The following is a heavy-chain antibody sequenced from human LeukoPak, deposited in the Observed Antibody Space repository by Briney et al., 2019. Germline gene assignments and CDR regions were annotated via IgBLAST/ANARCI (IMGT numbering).Heavy chain of an antibody. Sequence: GGSLRLSCAASGFTFSSYGIHWVRQAPGKGLEWVAVISSDGSEKYYAESVKGRFTISRDNSKNTVFLQMNSLRAEDTAVFYCAKNLMIRGPPGEWGQGTLVTVSS. CDR3: AKNLMIRGPPGE. V-gene: IGHV3-30*18. D-gene: IGHD3-10*01. CDR1: GFTFSSYG. CDR2: ISSDGSEK. J-gene: IGHJ4*02.